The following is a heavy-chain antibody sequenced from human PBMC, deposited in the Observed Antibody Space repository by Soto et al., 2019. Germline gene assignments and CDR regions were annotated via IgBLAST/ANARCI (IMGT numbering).Heavy chain of an antibody. CDR3: ARQYDLGGLEDY. D-gene: IGHD3-16*01. J-gene: IGHJ4*02. V-gene: IGHV3-30*03. CDR2: VSYDGSRK. Sequence: QVQLVESGGGVVQPGTSLRLSCSASGFSFRDFGMHWVRQAPGKGLEWVAVVSYDGSRKYYGDFVKGRFTVSRDNFNNLAYLQIYSLRVEDTGVYYCARQYDLGGLEDYWGQGTLVIVSS. CDR1: GFSFRDFG.